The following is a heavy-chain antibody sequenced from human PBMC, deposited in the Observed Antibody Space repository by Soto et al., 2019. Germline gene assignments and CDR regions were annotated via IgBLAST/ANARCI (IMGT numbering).Heavy chain of an antibody. CDR3: AGLYGSLYFDH. Sequence: QVQLQESGPGLVKPSGTLSLTCAVSSGSIGSFSWWSWVRQPPGKGLEWIGEIYHSGSTNYNPSPQDRVTITVEKAKNQFPLKLSSVTAGGHGGDYWAGLYGSLYFDHRGQGTLVTVSS. CDR2: IYHSGST. J-gene: IGHJ4*02. V-gene: IGHV4-4*02. D-gene: IGHD2-8*02. CDR1: SGSIGSFSW.